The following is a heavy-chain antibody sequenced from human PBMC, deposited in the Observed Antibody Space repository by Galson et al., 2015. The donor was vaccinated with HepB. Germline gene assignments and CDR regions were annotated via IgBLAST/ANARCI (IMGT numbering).Heavy chain of an antibody. J-gene: IGHJ5*02. CDR1: GYSFTSYW. D-gene: IGHD3-3*01. CDR2: IDPSDSYT. CDR3: ARHSWGSGYYSNWFDP. Sequence: QSGAEVKKPGESLRISCKGSGYSFTSYWISWVRQMPGNGLEWMGRIDPSDSYTNYSPSFQGHVTISADKSISTAYLQWSSLKASDTAMYYCARHSWGSGYYSNWFDPWGQGTLVTVSS. V-gene: IGHV5-10-1*01.